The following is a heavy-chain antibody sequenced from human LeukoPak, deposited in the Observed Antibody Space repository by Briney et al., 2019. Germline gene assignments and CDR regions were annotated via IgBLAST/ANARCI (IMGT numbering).Heavy chain of an antibody. D-gene: IGHD6-13*01. Sequence: SVTVSFTASGGTFSSYAISWVRQAPGQGLEWMGGIIPIFGTTNYAQKFQGRVTITADESTSTAYMELSSLRSEDTAVYYCARDSYSSSLSHFDYWGQGTLVTVSS. J-gene: IGHJ4*02. CDR1: GGTFSSYA. CDR3: ARDSYSSSLSHFDY. CDR2: IIPIFGTT. V-gene: IGHV1-69*13.